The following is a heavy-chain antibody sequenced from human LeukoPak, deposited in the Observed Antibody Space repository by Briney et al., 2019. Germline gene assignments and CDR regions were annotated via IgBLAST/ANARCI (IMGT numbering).Heavy chain of an antibody. CDR3: ARSTAVAGSLAFDY. CDR2: IGTAGDT. V-gene: IGHV3-13*01. D-gene: IGHD6-19*01. Sequence: GGSLRLSCAASGFTFSSYDMHWVRQATGKGLEWVSAIGTAGDTYYPGSVKGRFTISRENAKNSLYLQMNSLRAGDTAVYYCARSTAVAGSLAFDYWGQGTLVTVSS. J-gene: IGHJ4*02. CDR1: GFTFSSYD.